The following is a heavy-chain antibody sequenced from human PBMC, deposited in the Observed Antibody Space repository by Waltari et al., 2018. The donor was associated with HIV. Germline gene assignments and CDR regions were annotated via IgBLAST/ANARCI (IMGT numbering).Heavy chain of an antibody. CDR1: GFTFGNYP. CDR3: VKDSGYNSSGGAFDI. V-gene: IGHV3-64D*06. J-gene: IGHJ3*02. D-gene: IGHD3-22*01. CDR2: ITCHGKNT. Sequence: EVQLVESGGGLVQPGGSLRLSCSASGFTFGNYPKHWVRQAPGNGLEYVSAITCHGKNTYYVDSVKGRFTISRDKSKNMLYLQMRSLRAEDTALYYCVKDSGYNSSGGAFDIWGQGTMVIVSS.